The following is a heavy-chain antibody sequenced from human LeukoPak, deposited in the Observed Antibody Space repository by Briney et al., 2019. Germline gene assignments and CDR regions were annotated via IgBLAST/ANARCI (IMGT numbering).Heavy chain of an antibody. CDR1: GYTFTSYY. Sequence: ASVKVSCKASGYTFTSYYMHWVRQAPGQGLEWMGIINPSGGSTSYAQKFQGRVTMTRDTSTSTVYMELSSLRSEDTAVYYCLIVVVTPPGRFDPWGQGTLVTVSS. J-gene: IGHJ5*02. V-gene: IGHV1-46*01. D-gene: IGHD2-21*02. CDR3: LIVVVTPPGRFDP. CDR2: INPSGGST.